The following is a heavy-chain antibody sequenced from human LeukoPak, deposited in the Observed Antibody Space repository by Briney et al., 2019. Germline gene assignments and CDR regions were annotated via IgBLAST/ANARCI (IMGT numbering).Heavy chain of an antibody. Sequence: SETLSLTCAVYGGSFSGYYWSWIRQPPGKGLEWIGEINHSGSTNYNPSLKSRVTISVDTSKNQFSLELSSVTAADTAVYYCARIRFGVVIRRPYYFDYWGQGTLVTVSS. CDR2: INHSGST. D-gene: IGHD3-3*01. J-gene: IGHJ4*02. CDR3: ARIRFGVVIRRPYYFDY. CDR1: GGSFSGYY. V-gene: IGHV4-34*01.